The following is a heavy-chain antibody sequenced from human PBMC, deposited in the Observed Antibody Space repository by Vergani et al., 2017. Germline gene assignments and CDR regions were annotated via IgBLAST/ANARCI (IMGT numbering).Heavy chain of an antibody. CDR3: ARVNTETNGHLYYYYYLDV. Sequence: QVQLQQWGGGLLKPSETLSLTCVVSGGSFTSYHWTWIRQSPGEGLEWVGDIDHTGRPDYNPSLKSRLTMSVDKSRNQFSLTINSVTATDTAIYFCARVNTETNGHLYYYYYLDVWGQETAVTVS. J-gene: IGHJ6*03. CDR1: GGSFTSYH. D-gene: IGHD4-11*01. V-gene: IGHV4-34*01. CDR2: IDHTGRP.